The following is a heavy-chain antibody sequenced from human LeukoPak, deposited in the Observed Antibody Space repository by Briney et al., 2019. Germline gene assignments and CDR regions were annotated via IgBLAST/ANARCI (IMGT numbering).Heavy chain of an antibody. CDR2: IYPGDSDT. Sequence: GESLKISCKGSGYSFTSYWIGWVRQMPGKGLEWMGIIYPGDSDTRYSPSFQGQVTISADKSISTAYLQWSSLKASDTAMYYCARHGVSGSYRYYYYYGMDVWGQGTTVTVSS. D-gene: IGHD1-26*01. CDR3: ARHGVSGSYRYYYYYGMDV. V-gene: IGHV5-51*01. J-gene: IGHJ6*02. CDR1: GYSFTSYW.